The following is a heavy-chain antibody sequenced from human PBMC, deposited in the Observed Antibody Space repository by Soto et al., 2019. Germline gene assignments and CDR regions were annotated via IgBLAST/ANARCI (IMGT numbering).Heavy chain of an antibody. J-gene: IGHJ4*02. CDR2: ITTDGSST. V-gene: IGHV3-74*01. CDR3: ARHGGPRGAIDS. D-gene: IGHD3-10*01. Sequence: VQVVESGGGLVQPGGSLRLSCAASGFTFSIYWMHWVRQAPGKGLVWVSRITTDGSSTSYADSVKGRFTISRDNAKNTLYLQMNSLRVEDTAVYYCARHGGPRGAIDSWGQGTLVTVSS. CDR1: GFTFSIYW.